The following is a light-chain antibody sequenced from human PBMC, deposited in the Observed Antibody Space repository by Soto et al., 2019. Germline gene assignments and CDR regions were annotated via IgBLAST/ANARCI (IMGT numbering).Light chain of an antibody. J-gene: IGKJ2*01. CDR1: QSLVYSDGNTY. Sequence: DVVMTQSPLALPVTLGQPASISCRCSQSLVYSDGNTYLNWFQQRPGQSPRRLIYKVSNRDSGVPDRFSGSGSGTDFTLKSSRVDAEDVGVYYCMQGTHWYTFGQGTKLEIK. CDR2: KVS. CDR3: MQGTHWYT. V-gene: IGKV2-30*01.